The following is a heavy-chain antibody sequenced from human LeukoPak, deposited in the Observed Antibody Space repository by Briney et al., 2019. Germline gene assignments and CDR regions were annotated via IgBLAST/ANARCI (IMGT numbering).Heavy chain of an antibody. J-gene: IGHJ3*02. CDR1: GGSISSYY. V-gene: IGHV4-34*01. CDR2: INHSGST. CDR3: ARGSSEDAFDI. D-gene: IGHD2-15*01. Sequence: SSETLSLTCTVSGGSISSYYWSWIRQPPGKGLEWIGEINHSGSTNYNPSLKSRVTISVDTSKNQFSLKLSSVTAADTAVYYCARGSSEDAFDIWGQGTMVTVSS.